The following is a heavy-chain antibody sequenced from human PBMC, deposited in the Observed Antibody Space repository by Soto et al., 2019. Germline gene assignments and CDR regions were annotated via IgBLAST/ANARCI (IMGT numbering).Heavy chain of an antibody. CDR3: ARLEGLATISYYFDF. J-gene: IGHJ4*02. V-gene: IGHV4-39*01. CDR2: IYYRGNA. Sequence: SETLSLTCSVSGGSISSACSYWSWIRQHPGKGLEWIGRIYYRGNAYYNPSLQTRVTISLDTSKSQFSLKLNSVTAADSAVYFCARLEGLATISYYFDFWGPGALVTVSS. D-gene: IGHD5-12*01. CDR1: GGSISSACSY.